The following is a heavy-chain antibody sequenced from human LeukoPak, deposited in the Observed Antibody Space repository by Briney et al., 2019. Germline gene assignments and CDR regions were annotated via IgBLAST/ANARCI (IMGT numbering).Heavy chain of an antibody. Sequence: GGSLRLSCAASGFTFSNFWMSWVRHAPGKGLEWVANIKQDGRETYYVDSVKGRFTISRDNAKNSLYLQMNSLRDEDTAVYYCARDGSSWPTQKVNWFDPWGQGTLVTVSS. V-gene: IGHV3-7*01. J-gene: IGHJ5*02. CDR3: ARDGSSWPTQKVNWFDP. CDR2: IKQDGRET. CDR1: GFTFSNFW. D-gene: IGHD6-13*01.